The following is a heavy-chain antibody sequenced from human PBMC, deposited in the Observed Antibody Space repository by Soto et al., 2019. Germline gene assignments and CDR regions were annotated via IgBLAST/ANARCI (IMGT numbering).Heavy chain of an antibody. D-gene: IGHD3-3*01. J-gene: IGHJ5*02. CDR2: INYSGST. CDR1: GGSISRSTYY. CDR3: ARHYAGLLEPPNWFDP. V-gene: IGHV4-39*01. Sequence: SETLSLTCTVSGGSISRSTYYWGWIRQPPGKGLEWIGSINYSGSTYYNPSLKSRVTISVDTSKNQFSLKLSSVTAADTAVYYCARHYAGLLEPPNWFDPWGQGTLVTVSS.